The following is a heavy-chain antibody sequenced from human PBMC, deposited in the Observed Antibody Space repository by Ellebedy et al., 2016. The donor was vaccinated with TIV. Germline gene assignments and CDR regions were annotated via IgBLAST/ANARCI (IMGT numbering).Heavy chain of an antibody. V-gene: IGHV4-34*01. CDR1: GGSFSGYY. CDR2: INHSGST. D-gene: IGHD4-11*01. J-gene: IGHJ4*02. CDR3: ARGEMTTITSFDY. Sequence: MPSETLSLTCAVYGGSFSGYYWSWIRQPPGKGLEWIGEINHSGSTNYNPSLKSRVTISVDTSKNQFSLKLSSVTAADTAVYYCARGEMTTITSFDYWGQGTLVTVSS.